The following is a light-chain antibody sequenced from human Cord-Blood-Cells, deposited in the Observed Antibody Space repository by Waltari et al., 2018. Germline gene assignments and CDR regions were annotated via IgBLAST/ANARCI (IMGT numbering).Light chain of an antibody. CDR3: SSYTSSSTLVG. J-gene: IGLJ3*02. CDR1: SSDVGGYNY. V-gene: IGLV2-14*01. CDR2: EVS. Sequence: QSALTQPASVSGSPGQSITISCTGTSSDVGGYNYVSWYQQHPGKAPKLMIYEVSNRPSGVSKRFSGSKSGNTASLTISGLQAEDEADYYCSSYTSSSTLVGFGGGTKLTVL.